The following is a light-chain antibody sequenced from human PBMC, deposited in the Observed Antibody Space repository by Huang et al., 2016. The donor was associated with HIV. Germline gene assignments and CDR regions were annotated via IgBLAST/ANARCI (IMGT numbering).Light chain of an antibody. J-gene: IGKJ1*01. V-gene: IGKV2-28*01. Sequence: DIVMTQSPLSLPVTPGEPASISCRSSQSLLHSNGYNYLVWFLQKPGQSPQLLIYLGSNRSSGVPDRFSGGGSGTYFTLKISRVEAEDVGVYYCMQVLQTPRTFGQGTKVEIK. CDR2: LGS. CDR3: MQVLQTPRT. CDR1: QSLLHSNGYNY.